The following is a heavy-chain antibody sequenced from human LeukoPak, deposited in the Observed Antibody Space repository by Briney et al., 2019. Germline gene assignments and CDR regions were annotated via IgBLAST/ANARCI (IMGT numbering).Heavy chain of an antibody. CDR2: MNPNSGNT. D-gene: IGHD3-3*01. CDR1: GYTFTSYD. V-gene: IGHV1-8*01. J-gene: IGHJ4*02. Sequence: ASVTVSCKASGYTFTSYDINLVRQATGQGLEWMGWMNPNSGNTGYAQKSQGRVTMTRNTSISTAYMELSSLRSEDTAVYYCARGFGSVALDYWGQGTLVTVSS. CDR3: ARGFGSVALDY.